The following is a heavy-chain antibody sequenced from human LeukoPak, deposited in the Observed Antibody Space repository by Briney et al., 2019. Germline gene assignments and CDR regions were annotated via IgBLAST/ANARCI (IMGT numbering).Heavy chain of an antibody. Sequence: WASVKVSCKASGYTFTGYYMHWVRQAPGQGLEWMGWINPNSGGTNYAQKFQGWVTMTRDTSISTAYMELSRLRSDDTAVYYCARVSLGYCSGGTCYFQDHWGQGTLVTVSS. D-gene: IGHD2-15*01. CDR3: ARVSLGYCSGGTCYFQDH. J-gene: IGHJ4*02. V-gene: IGHV1-2*04. CDR1: GYTFTGYY. CDR2: INPNSGGT.